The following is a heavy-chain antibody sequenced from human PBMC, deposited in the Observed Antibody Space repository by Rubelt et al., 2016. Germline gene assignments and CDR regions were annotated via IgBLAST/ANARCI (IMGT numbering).Heavy chain of an antibody. D-gene: IGHD1-26*01. J-gene: IGHJ3*02. CDR2: IYYSGST. CDR3: ARRRGGGAFDI. V-gene: IGHV4-59*08. Sequence: PGKGLEWIGYIYYSGSTNYNPSLKSRVTISVDTSKNQFSLKLSSVTAADTAVYYCARRRGGGAFDIWGQGTMVTVSS.